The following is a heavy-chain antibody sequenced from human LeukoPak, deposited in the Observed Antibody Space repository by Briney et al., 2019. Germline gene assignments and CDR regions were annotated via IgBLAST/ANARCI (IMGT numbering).Heavy chain of an antibody. CDR1: GFSFSSYV. CDR3: AKAHGANYYYYMDV. Sequence: GGSLRLSCAASGFSFSSYVMHWVRQAPGKGLEWVAVIWYDGSNKYYADSVKGRFTISRDNSKNTLYLQMNSLRAEDTAVYYCAKAHGANYYYYMDVWGKGTTVTVSS. D-gene: IGHD4-17*01. V-gene: IGHV3-33*06. CDR2: IWYDGSNK. J-gene: IGHJ6*03.